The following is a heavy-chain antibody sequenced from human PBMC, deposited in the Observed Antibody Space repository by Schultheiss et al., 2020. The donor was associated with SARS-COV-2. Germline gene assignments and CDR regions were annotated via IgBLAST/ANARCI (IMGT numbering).Heavy chain of an antibody. V-gene: IGHV3-48*01. CDR1: GLGFGNFA. CDR2: ISATSSKF. D-gene: IGHD5-18*01. CDR3: GRSGYSYGSDY. Sequence: GGSLRLSCSVSGLGFGNFAMNWVRQAPGKGLEWIASISATSSKFFYADSVEGRFRISRDNSKNTLYLQMNSLRAEDTAVYYCGRSGYSYGSDYWGQGTLVTVSS. J-gene: IGHJ4*02.